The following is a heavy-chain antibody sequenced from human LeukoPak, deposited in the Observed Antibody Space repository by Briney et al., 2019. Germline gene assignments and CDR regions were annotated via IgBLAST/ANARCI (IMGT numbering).Heavy chain of an antibody. V-gene: IGHV4-38-2*02. CDR3: AAYSSGWYPFDY. Sequence: PSETLSLTCTVSGYSISSGYYWGWIRQPPGKGLEWIGSIYHSGSTYYNPSLKSRVTMSVDTSKNQFSLKLSSVTAADTAVYYCAAYSSGWYPFDYWGQGTLVTVSS. CDR1: GYSISSGYY. CDR2: IYHSGST. D-gene: IGHD6-19*01. J-gene: IGHJ4*02.